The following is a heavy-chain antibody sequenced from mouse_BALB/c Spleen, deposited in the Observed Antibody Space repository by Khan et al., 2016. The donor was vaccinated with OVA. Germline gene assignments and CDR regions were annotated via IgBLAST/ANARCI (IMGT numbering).Heavy chain of an antibody. CDR3: ARGWDFDY. CDR1: GYSITSDYA. CDR2: ISYSGST. Sequence: EVQPQESGPGLVKPSQSLSLTCTVTGYSITSDYAWNWIRQFPGNKLEWMGYISYSGSTSYNPSLKSRIAIKRDTSKNQFFLQLNSVTTEYPATYYCARGWDFDYWGPVPTLTVSS. J-gene: IGHJ2*01. V-gene: IGHV3-2*02.